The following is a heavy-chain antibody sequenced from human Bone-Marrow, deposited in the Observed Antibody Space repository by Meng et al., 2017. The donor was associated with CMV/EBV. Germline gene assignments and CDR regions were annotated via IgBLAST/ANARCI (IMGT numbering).Heavy chain of an antibody. CDR3: AKDCPTGAIHY. D-gene: IGHD1/OR15-1a*01. CDR2: INPNSGAT. Sequence: DSVKVSCKAAGDTFTAYYIHWVRQAPGQGLEWMGWINPNSGATNYTQKFQGRVTMTRDTSINSAYMEMSSLRSDDTAVYYCAKDCPTGAIHYWGQGTLVTVSS. CDR1: GDTFTAYY. J-gene: IGHJ4*02. V-gene: IGHV1-2*02.